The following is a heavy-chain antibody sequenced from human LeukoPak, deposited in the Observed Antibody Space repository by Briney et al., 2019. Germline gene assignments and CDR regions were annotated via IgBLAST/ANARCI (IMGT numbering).Heavy chain of an antibody. Sequence: ASVKDSCKASGYTFTSYDVNWVRRATGQGLEGRGWMNPNSGNTGYAQKFQGRVTMTRNTSISTAYMELSSLRSEETALYYRARGPVIMITFGGVIGLRDGMDVWGQGTTVTVPS. D-gene: IGHD3-16*02. CDR3: ARGPVIMITFGGVIGLRDGMDV. CDR2: MNPNSGNT. V-gene: IGHV1-8*01. J-gene: IGHJ6*02. CDR1: GYTFTSYD.